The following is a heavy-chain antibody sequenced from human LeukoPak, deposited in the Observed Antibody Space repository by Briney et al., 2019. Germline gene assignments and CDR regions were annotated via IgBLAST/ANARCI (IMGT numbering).Heavy chain of an antibody. CDR3: AKNLRSGSYPNWFDP. CDR1: EFTFSSYN. CDR2: ISSSSSTI. D-gene: IGHD1-26*01. J-gene: IGHJ5*02. Sequence: GGSLRLSCAASEFTFSSYNMNWVRQAPGKGLEWVSYISSSSSTIYYADSVKGRFTISRDNSKNTLYLQMNSLRAEDTAVYYCAKNLRSGSYPNWFDPWGQGTLVTVSS. V-gene: IGHV3-48*01.